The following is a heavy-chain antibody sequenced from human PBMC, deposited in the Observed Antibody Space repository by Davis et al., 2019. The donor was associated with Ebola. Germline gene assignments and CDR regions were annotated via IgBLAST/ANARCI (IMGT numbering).Heavy chain of an antibody. CDR3: TYTYSSGEDV. Sequence: GESLKISCAASGFTFSSYWMSWVRQAPGKGLEWVAVIWYDGSNKYYADSVKGRFTISRDNSKNTLYLQMNSLRAEDTAVYYCTYTYSSGEDVWGQGTTVTVSS. CDR1: GFTFSSYW. D-gene: IGHD6-25*01. J-gene: IGHJ6*02. V-gene: IGHV3-33*08. CDR2: IWYDGSNK.